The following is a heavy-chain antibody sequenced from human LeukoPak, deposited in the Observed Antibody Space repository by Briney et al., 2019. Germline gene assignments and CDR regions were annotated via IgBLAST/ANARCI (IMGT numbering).Heavy chain of an antibody. Sequence: PGGSLRLSCAASGFTFSSYSMNWVRQAPGEGLEWVSSISCSSSYIYYADSVKGRFTISRDNSKNSLYLQMNSLRTEDTALYYCTKNTNLRDWNYLLNFGYWGQGTLVTVSS. J-gene: IGHJ4*02. CDR2: ISCSSSYI. D-gene: IGHD1-7*01. CDR1: GFTFSSYS. CDR3: TKNTNLRDWNYLLNFGY. V-gene: IGHV3-21*04.